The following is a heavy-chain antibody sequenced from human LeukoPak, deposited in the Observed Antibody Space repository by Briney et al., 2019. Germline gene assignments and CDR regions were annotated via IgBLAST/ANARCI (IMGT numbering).Heavy chain of an antibody. CDR2: ISSISSFI. Sequence: GGSLRLSCAASGFTFSSYSMNWVRQAPGKGLEWVSSISSISSFINYADSVKGRFTISRGNAKNSLYLEMNSLRAEDTAVYYCARDMRAAYGSGTYSYYFDYWGQGTLVTVSS. CDR3: ARDMRAAYGSGTYSYYFDY. D-gene: IGHD3-10*01. V-gene: IGHV3-21*01. CDR1: GFTFSSYS. J-gene: IGHJ4*02.